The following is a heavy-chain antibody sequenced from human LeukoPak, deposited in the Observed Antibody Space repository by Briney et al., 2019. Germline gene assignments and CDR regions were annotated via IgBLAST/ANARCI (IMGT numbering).Heavy chain of an antibody. J-gene: IGHJ4*02. CDR1: GLTFSRYA. CDR2: TSGSGDRK. CDR3: AKDFRAVAGTPRNY. D-gene: IGHD6-19*01. Sequence: GGSLRLSCAASGLTFSRYAMTWVRQAPGKGLEWVSSTSGSGDRKYYADSVKGRFTISRDNSKNTLYLQMNSLRAEDTAVYYCAKDFRAVAGTPRNYWGQGTLVTVSS. V-gene: IGHV3-23*01.